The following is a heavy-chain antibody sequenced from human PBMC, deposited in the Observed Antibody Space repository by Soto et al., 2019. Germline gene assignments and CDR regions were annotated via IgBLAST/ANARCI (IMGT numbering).Heavy chain of an antibody. D-gene: IGHD2-8*01. V-gene: IGHV4-31*03. J-gene: IGHJ6*01. CDR2: IYYSGST. CDR3: ARFAVDCTNGVCYTGRYYGMDV. Sequence: SETLSLTCTVSGGSISSGGYYWSWIRQHPGKGLEWIGYIYYSGSTYYNPSLKSRVTISVDTSKNQFSLKLSSVTAADTAVYYCARFAVDCTNGVCYTGRYYGMDVWGQGTTVTVS. CDR1: GGSISSGGYY.